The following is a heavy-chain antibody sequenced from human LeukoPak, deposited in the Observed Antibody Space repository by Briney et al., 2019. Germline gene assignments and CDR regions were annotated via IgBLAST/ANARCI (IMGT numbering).Heavy chain of an antibody. Sequence: ASVKVSCKASGYTFTSYAMNWVRQAPGQGLEWMGWINTNTGNPTYAQGFTGRFVFSLDTSVSTAYLQISSLKAEDTAVYYCARDRYYGSGSYYKRELRDWFDPWGQGTLVTVSS. V-gene: IGHV7-4-1*02. J-gene: IGHJ5*02. CDR3: ARDRYYGSGSYYKRELRDWFDP. D-gene: IGHD3-10*01. CDR2: INTNTGNP. CDR1: GYTFTSYA.